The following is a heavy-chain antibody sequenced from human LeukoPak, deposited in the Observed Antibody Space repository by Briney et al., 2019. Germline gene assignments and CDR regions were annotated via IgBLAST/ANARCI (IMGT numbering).Heavy chain of an antibody. J-gene: IGHJ4*02. V-gene: IGHV3-21*01. CDR2: ISSSSSYI. CDR3: AREGIVGATYFDY. D-gene: IGHD1-26*01. Sequence: GGSLRLSCAASGFTFSSYSMNWVRQAPGKGLEWVSSISSSSSYIYYADSVKGRFTISRDNAKNSLYLQMNSLRAEDTAVYYCAREGIVGATYFDYWGQGTLVTVSP. CDR1: GFTFSSYS.